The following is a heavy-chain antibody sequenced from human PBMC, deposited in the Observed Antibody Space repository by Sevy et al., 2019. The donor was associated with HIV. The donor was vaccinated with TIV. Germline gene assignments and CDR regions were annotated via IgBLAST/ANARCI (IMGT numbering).Heavy chain of an antibody. D-gene: IGHD1-26*01. Sequence: SETLSITCTVSGGSISSSRYYWGWIRQPPGKGLEWIGSIYYSGSTYYNPSLKSRVTISVDTSKNQFSLKLSSVTAADTAVYYCARDLVGATTRWFDPWGQGTLVTVSS. CDR2: IYYSGST. J-gene: IGHJ5*02. V-gene: IGHV4-39*02. CDR3: ARDLVGATTRWFDP. CDR1: GGSISSSRYY.